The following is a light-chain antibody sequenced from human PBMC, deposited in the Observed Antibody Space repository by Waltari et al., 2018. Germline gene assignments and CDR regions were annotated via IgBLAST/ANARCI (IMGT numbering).Light chain of an antibody. V-gene: IGLV2-23*01. CDR1: NRDVGGFTL. CDR3: CSYAGSTTPML. J-gene: IGLJ2*01. CDR2: EGS. Sequence: QSALTQPASVSGSPGQSLSISCNGTNRDVGGFTLLPWYQQRPGQAPKLIIFEGSARPSGVSDRFSGSKSGNTASLTVSGLQADDEAHYYCCSYAGSTTPMLFGGGTKLTVL.